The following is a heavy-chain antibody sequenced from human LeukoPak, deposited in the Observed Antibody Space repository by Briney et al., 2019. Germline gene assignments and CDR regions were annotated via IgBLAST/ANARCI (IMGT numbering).Heavy chain of an antibody. CDR1: GYTLTELS. J-gene: IGHJ4*02. Sequence: ASVKVSCKVSGYTLTELSMHWVRQAPGKGREWMGGFDPEDGETIYAQKFQGRVTMTEDTSTDTAYMELSSLRSEDTAVYYCATQPGIAAAAPFDYWGQGTLVTVSS. CDR3: ATQPGIAAAAPFDY. V-gene: IGHV1-24*01. D-gene: IGHD6-13*01. CDR2: FDPEDGET.